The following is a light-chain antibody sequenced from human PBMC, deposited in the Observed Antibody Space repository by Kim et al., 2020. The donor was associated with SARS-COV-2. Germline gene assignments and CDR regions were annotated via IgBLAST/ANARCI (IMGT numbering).Light chain of an antibody. CDR1: SLRTYY. Sequence: AVGQTVRITSQGDSLRTYYASWYQQKQGQAHILGMYGKNNRPSGIPDRFSGSSSGNTASLTVTGAQAVDEAAYYCNSRDNSGDHVVFGGRTQLTV. CDR2: GKN. CDR3: NSRDNSGDHVV. V-gene: IGLV3-19*01. J-gene: IGLJ3*02.